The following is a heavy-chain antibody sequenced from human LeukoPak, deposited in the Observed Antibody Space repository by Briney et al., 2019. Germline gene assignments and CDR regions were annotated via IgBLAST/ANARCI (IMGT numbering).Heavy chain of an antibody. CDR1: GFTVSSNY. D-gene: IGHD3-10*01. J-gene: IGHJ6*03. CDR3: AREDDGSESWTMTYYSYYYMDV. CDR2: IYSGGST. V-gene: IGHV3-53*01. Sequence: GGSLRLSCAASGFTVSSNYMSWVRQAPGKGLEWVSIIYSGGSTFYADSVKGRFTISRDNSKNTLYLQMNSLRAEDTAVYYCAREDDGSESWTMTYYSYYYMDVWGKGTTVTVSS.